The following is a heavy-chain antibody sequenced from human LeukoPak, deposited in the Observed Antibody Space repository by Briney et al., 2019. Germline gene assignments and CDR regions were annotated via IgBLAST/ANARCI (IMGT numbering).Heavy chain of an antibody. V-gene: IGHV4-34*01. CDR1: GGSFSGYY. Sequence: SETLSLTCTVYGGSFSGYYWSWIRQPPGKGLEWIGEINHSGSTNYNPSLKSRVTISVDTSKNQFSLKLSSVTAADTAVYYCARGHPFSDYWGQGTLVTVSS. J-gene: IGHJ4*02. CDR2: INHSGST. CDR3: ARGHPFSDY.